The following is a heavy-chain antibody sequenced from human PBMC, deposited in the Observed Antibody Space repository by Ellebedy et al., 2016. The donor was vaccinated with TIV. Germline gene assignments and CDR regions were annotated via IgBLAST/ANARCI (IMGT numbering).Heavy chain of an antibody. CDR3: ARDQGVGWFDS. CDR2: LYSGGTT. V-gene: IGHV3-53*01. Sequence: GGSLRLSXAASGFTVSIYYMSWVRQAPGKGLEWVSILYSGGTTDHADSVKGRFTISRDNSKNTLYLQINSLRAEDTAIYYCARDQGVGWFDSWGQGTLVTVSS. CDR1: GFTVSIYY. J-gene: IGHJ5*01.